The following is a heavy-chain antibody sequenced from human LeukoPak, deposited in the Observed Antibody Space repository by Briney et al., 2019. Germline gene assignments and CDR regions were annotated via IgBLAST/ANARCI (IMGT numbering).Heavy chain of an antibody. Sequence: PSETLSLTCTVSGDSINSNNYYWGWIRQSPGRGLEWIGSIYYSGTTYYNPSLKSRVTISVDTSKNQFSLKLSSVTAADTAVYYCARDLSSSWYFDYWGQGTLVTVSS. J-gene: IGHJ4*02. V-gene: IGHV4-39*07. D-gene: IGHD6-13*01. CDR1: GDSINSNNYY. CDR2: IYYSGTT. CDR3: ARDLSSSWYFDY.